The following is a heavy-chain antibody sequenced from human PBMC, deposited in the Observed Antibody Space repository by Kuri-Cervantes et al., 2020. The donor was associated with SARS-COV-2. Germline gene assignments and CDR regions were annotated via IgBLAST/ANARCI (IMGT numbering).Heavy chain of an antibody. Sequence: KVSGKGSGNSFTSYWIAWVRQMPGKGLEWMGIIYPGDSDTRYSPSFQGQVTISADRSISTAYLQWSSLKASDTAMYYCARRGDDSSDYYSSFDYWDQGTLVTVSS. J-gene: IGHJ4*02. D-gene: IGHD3-22*01. CDR3: ARRGDDSSDYYSSFDY. CDR2: IYPGDSDT. V-gene: IGHV5-51*01. CDR1: GNSFTSYW.